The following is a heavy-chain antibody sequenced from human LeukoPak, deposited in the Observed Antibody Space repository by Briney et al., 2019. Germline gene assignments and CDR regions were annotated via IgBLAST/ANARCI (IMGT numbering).Heavy chain of an antibody. CDR1: GFTFSRYW. CDR3: ARLPDGRDDYFEF. V-gene: IGHV3-74*01. D-gene: IGHD1-14*01. Sequence: PGGSLRLSCAASGFTFSRYWMHWVRQVPGKGLVWVSRINSVGSSTSYAESVEGRFTISRDNAKNTLYLQMNSLRAEDTAVYYCARLPDGRDDYFEFWGQGTLVTVSS. CDR2: INSVGSST. J-gene: IGHJ4*02.